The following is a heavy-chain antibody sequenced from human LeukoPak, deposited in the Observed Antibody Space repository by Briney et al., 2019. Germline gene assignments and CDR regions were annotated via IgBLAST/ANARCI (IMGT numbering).Heavy chain of an antibody. V-gene: IGHV3-13*01. CDR3: VREGRGRSGTNAYDI. CDR1: GFSFSRYE. J-gene: IGHJ3*02. Sequence: GGSLRLSCASSGFSFSRYEMHWVRQGTGKRLEWVSAIATSGDTFYAGSVKGRFTISRENAKDSLYLQMNSLSAGGTAVYYCVREGRGRSGTNAYDIWGQGTVVTVST. CDR2: IATSGDT. D-gene: IGHD6-19*01.